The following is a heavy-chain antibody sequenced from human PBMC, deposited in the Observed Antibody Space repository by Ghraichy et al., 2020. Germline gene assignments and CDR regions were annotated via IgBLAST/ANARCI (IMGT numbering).Heavy chain of an antibody. J-gene: IGHJ6*02. CDR1: GGSISRTSYY. CDR2: ISNIGDT. CDR3: ARQSSQGRFLPAAIHYPYIMDL. D-gene: IGHD2-2*02. V-gene: IGHV4-39*01. Sequence: SETLSLTCTVSGGSISRTSYYWGWIRQPPGKGLEWIGTISNIGDTFYNPSLRSRVSVSVDTSTNQFSLKLTAATAADTAVYYCARQSSQGRFLPAAIHYPYIMDLWGQGTAVTVSS.